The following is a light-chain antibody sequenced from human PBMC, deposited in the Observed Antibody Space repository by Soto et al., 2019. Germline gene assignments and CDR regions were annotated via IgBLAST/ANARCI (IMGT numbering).Light chain of an antibody. J-gene: IGLJ2*01. CDR3: CSYTNASTPLV. V-gene: IGLV2-14*01. Sequence: QSALTQPASVSGSPGQSITISCTGSSSDVGGYNYVSWYQQHPGKAPKLMIYDVSARPSGVSDRFSGSKSGNTASLTISGLQAEDESDYYCCSYTNASTPLVFGGGTKLTVL. CDR2: DVS. CDR1: SSDVGGYNY.